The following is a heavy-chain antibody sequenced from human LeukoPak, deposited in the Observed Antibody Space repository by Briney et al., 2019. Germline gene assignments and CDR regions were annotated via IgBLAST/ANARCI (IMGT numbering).Heavy chain of an antibody. CDR2: VSGRDDST. J-gene: IGHJ4*02. D-gene: IGHD3-9*01. Sequence: GASLRLSCAASGFTLSNYAMYWVRQAPGKGLEWVSAVSGRDDSTYYADSVKGRFTISRDTSKSTLYLQMNSLRVEDTAVYYCVKWGDYDILTGYYDPDYWGQGTLVTVSS. CDR1: GFTLSNYA. CDR3: VKWGDYDILTGYYDPDY. V-gene: IGHV3-23*01.